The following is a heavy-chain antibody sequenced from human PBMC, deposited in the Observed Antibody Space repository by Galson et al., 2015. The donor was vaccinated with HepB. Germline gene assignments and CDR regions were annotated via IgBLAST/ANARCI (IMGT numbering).Heavy chain of an antibody. CDR1: GFTFSSYA. V-gene: IGHV3-30-3*01. D-gene: IGHD2-2*02. J-gene: IGHJ4*02. CDR3: ARADCSSAGCYRIVY. CDR2: ISGDGNNN. Sequence: SLRLSCAASGFTFSSYAMHWVRQAPGKGLEWVAIISGDGNNNYYADSVKGRFTISRDISRDTLYLEVNSLRPEDSAVYYCARADCSSAGCYRIVYWGQGTLVTVSS.